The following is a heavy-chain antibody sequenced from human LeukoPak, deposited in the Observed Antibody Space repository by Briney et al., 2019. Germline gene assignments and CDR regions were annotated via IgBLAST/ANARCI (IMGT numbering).Heavy chain of an antibody. CDR1: GFTFSSYA. J-gene: IGHJ6*02. CDR2: ISYDGSKK. D-gene: IGHD2-21*01. CDR3: ARDGSYSNYYYYYGMDV. V-gene: IGHV3-30*04. Sequence: GSLRLSCGASGFTFSSYAIHWVRPAPSKGMDWVAGISYDGSKKDFADSGKGRFTVSRKNSKNTLYLQMNRLRGEDMAVYYCARDGSYSNYYYYYGMDVWGQGTTVTVSS.